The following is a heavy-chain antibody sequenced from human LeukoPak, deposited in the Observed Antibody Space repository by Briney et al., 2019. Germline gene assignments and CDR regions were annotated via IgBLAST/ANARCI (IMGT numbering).Heavy chain of an antibody. Sequence: GGSLRLSCAASGFTFSSYGMHWVRQAPGKGLEWVAVISYDGSNKYYADSVKGRFTISRDNSKNTLYLQMNSLRAEDTAVYYCAKSLFGELLDPLDYWGHGTLVTVSS. D-gene: IGHD3-10*02. J-gene: IGHJ4*01. CDR1: GFTFSSYG. V-gene: IGHV3-30*18. CDR3: AKSLFGELLDPLDY. CDR2: ISYDGSNK.